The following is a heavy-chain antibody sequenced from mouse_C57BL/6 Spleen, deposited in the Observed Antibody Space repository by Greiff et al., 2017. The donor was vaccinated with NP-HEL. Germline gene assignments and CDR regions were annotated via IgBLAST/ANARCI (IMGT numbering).Heavy chain of an antibody. CDR3: ARWYLPENAMDY. Sequence: QVQLKESGAELAKPGASVKLSCKASGYTFTSYWMHWVKQRPGQGLEWIGYINPSSGYTKYNQKFKDKATLTADKSSSTAYMQLSSLTYEDPAVYYCARWYLPENAMDYWGQGTSVTVSS. D-gene: IGHD1-1*02. CDR2: INPSSGYT. V-gene: IGHV1-7*01. CDR1: GYTFTSYW. J-gene: IGHJ4*01.